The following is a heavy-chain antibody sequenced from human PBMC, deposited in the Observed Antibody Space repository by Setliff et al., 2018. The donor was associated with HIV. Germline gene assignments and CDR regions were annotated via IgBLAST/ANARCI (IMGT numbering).Heavy chain of an antibody. CDR2: IYTSGST. D-gene: IGHD6-13*01. CDR3: ARHWYSSSWYHVFDI. V-gene: IGHV4-4*08. CDR1: GGSISSYY. J-gene: IGHJ3*02. Sequence: SETLSLTCTVSGGSISSYYWSWIRQPPGKGLEWIGHIYTSGSTNYNPSLESRVATSVDTSKNQFSLKLSSVTAADTAVYYCARHWYSSSWYHVFDIWGQGTMVTVSS.